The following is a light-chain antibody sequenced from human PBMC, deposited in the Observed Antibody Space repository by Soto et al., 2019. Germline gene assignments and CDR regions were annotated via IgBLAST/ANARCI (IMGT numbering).Light chain of an antibody. Sequence: QSVLTQPRSVSGSPGQSVTISCTGTSCDVGGYNYVSWYQQHPGKAPKLIIYDVSKRPSGVPDRFSGSKSGNTASLTISGLQAEDEADYYCCSYAGSYTLYVFGTGTKVTVL. J-gene: IGLJ1*01. CDR2: DVS. CDR1: SCDVGGYNY. V-gene: IGLV2-11*01. CDR3: CSYAGSYTLYV.